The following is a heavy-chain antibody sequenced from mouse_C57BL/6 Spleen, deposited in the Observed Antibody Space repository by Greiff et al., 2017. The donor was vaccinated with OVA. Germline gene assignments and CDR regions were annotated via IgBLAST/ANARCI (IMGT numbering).Heavy chain of an antibody. D-gene: IGHD1-1*01. J-gene: IGHJ4*01. CDR2: IPPSIGST. Sequence: QVQLQQPGSELRSPGSSVKLSCKDFDSAVFPFAYMSWVRKKPGHGFEWIGGIPPSIGSTIYGEKFEDTATFDDDTLFKTSYLELNSLTSDASALDYCARGGYCCSDYAMDYWGQGTSVTVSS. CDR3: ARGGYCCSDYAMDY. CDR1: DSAVFPFAY. V-gene: IGHV15-2*01.